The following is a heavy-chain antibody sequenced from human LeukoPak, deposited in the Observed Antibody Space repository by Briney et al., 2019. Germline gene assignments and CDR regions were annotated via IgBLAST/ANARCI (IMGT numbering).Heavy chain of an antibody. J-gene: IGHJ4*02. CDR2: INPTVGTT. CDR3: ARVLHPGPFGY. D-gene: IGHD3-10*01. V-gene: IGHV1-46*01. Sequence: ASVKVSCKPSRYTFTNYYIHAVRQAPRQGVEWVGVINPTVGTTSYTQKFRGGVTMTRDRSTSTVDIGLHSLRSGETAVYYFARVLHPGPFGYWGQGTLVTVSS. CDR1: RYTFTNYY.